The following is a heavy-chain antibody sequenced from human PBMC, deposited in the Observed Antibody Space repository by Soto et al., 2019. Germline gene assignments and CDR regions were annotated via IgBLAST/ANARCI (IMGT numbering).Heavy chain of an antibody. CDR1: GYTFTSYD. CDR2: MNPNSGNT. V-gene: IGHV1-8*01. J-gene: IGHJ6*02. CDR3: ARGMDYYYGMDV. Sequence: SVKFSCKASGYTFTSYDINRVRQATGQGLEWMGWMNPNSGNTGYAQKFQGRVTMTRNTSISTAYMELSSLRSEDTAVYYCARGMDYYYGMDVWGQGTTVTV.